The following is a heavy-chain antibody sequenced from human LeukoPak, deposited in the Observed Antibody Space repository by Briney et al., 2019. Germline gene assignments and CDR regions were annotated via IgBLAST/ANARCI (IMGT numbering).Heavy chain of an antibody. V-gene: IGHV5-51*01. CDR1: GYSFSSYW. D-gene: IGHD5-12*01. Sequence: GESLKISCKGSGYSFSSYWIGWVRQMPGKGLEWMGIIYPGDSDTRYSPSFQGQVTFSADESISTAYLQWSSLKASDTAMYYCARQSSGFDSPLDYWGQGTLVTVSS. CDR3: ARQSSGFDSPLDY. CDR2: IYPGDSDT. J-gene: IGHJ4*02.